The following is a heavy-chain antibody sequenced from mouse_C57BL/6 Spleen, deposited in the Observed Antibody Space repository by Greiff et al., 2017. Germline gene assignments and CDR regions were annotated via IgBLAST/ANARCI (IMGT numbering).Heavy chain of an antibody. D-gene: IGHD1-1*01. J-gene: IGHJ3*01. CDR3: ARSHYYGSRVAWFAY. V-gene: IGHV1-55*01. CDR2: IYPGSGST. CDR1: GYTFTSYW. Sequence: VQLQQPGAELVKPGASVKMSCKASGYTFTSYWITWVKQRPGQGLEWIGDIYPGSGSTNYNEKFKSKATLTVDTSSSTAYMQLSSLTSEDSAVYYCARSHYYGSRVAWFAYWGQGTLVTVSA.